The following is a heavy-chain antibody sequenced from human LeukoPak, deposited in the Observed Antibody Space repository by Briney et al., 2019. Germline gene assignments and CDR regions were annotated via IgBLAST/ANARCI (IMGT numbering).Heavy chain of an antibody. Sequence: GGSLRLSCAASGFTFSSYAMSWVRQAPGKGLEWVSGISWNSGSIGYADSVKGRFTISRDNAKNSLYLQMNSLRAEDMALYYCAKDITTAGKGGIDYWGQGTLVTVSS. V-gene: IGHV3-9*03. CDR2: ISWNSGSI. CDR1: GFTFSSYA. D-gene: IGHD6-13*01. CDR3: AKDITTAGKGGIDY. J-gene: IGHJ4*02.